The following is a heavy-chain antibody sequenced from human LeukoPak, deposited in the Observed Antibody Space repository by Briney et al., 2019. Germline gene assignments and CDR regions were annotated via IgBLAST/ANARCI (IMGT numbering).Heavy chain of an antibody. CDR2: ISGSGGST. CDR3: AKTVFYGSGSYNNTDY. Sequence: GGSLRLSCAASGFTFSSYGMSWVRQAAGKGLKWVSAISGSGGSTYYADSVKGRFTISRDNSKNTLYLKMNSLRAEDTAVYYCAKTVFYGSGSYNNTDYWGQGTLVTVSS. V-gene: IGHV3-23*01. CDR1: GFTFSSYG. J-gene: IGHJ4*02. D-gene: IGHD3-10*01.